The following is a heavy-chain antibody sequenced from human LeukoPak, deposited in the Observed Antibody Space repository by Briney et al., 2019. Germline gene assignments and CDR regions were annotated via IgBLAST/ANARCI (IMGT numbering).Heavy chain of an antibody. CDR3: ARDSPPGYSYFDY. CDR2: IKSKTDGGTT. CDR1: GFTFSNAW. Sequence: GGSLRLSCAASGFTFSNAWMSWVRQAPGKGLEWAGRIKSKTDGGTTDYAAPVKGRFTISRDDSKNTLYLQMSSLRAEDTAVYYCARDSPPGYSYFDYWGQGTLVTVSS. J-gene: IGHJ4*02. D-gene: IGHD5-18*01. V-gene: IGHV3-15*01.